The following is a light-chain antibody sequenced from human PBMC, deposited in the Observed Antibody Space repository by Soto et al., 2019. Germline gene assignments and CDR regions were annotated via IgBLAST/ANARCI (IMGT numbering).Light chain of an antibody. V-gene: IGKV3-11*01. CDR1: QSVNDY. CDR3: QHRGRWPRT. CDR2: GAS. Sequence: EIVLTQSPATLSLSPGERATLSCRASQSVNDYLAWYQQKPGQAPRLLIYGASNRATGIPLRFSGSGSGTDLSLTISSLEPEDFAVYYCQHRGRWPRTFGQGTKLEIK. J-gene: IGKJ2*01.